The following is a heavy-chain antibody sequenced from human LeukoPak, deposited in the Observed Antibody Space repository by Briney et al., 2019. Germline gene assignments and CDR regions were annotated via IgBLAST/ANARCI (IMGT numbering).Heavy chain of an antibody. CDR2: IYTDGSGT. Sequence: PGGSLRLSCVASGFTFSSYWMHWVRQAPGKGLVWVARIYTDGSGTKYADSVKGRFTISRDNAKNSLYLQMNSLRAEDTAVYYCAGGVRARYFDYWGQGTLVTVSS. V-gene: IGHV3-74*03. CDR1: GFTFSSYW. J-gene: IGHJ4*02. CDR3: AGGVRARYFDY. D-gene: IGHD3-10*01.